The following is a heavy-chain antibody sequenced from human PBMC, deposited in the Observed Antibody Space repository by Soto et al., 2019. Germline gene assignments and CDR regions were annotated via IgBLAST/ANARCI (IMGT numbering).Heavy chain of an antibody. D-gene: IGHD3-22*01. CDR3: AIGGYYYDSSGSTPYNWFDP. J-gene: IGHJ5*02. Sequence: SVKVSCKASGGTFSSYAISWVRQAPGQGLEWMGGIIPIFGTANYAQKFQGRVTITADESTSTAYMELSSLRSEDTAVYYCAIGGYYYDSSGSTPYNWFDPWGQGTLVTVSS. V-gene: IGHV1-69*13. CDR1: GGTFSSYA. CDR2: IIPIFGTA.